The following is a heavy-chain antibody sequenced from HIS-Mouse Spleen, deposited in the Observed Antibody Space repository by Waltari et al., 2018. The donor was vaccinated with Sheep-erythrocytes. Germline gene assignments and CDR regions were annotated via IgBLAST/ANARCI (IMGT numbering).Heavy chain of an antibody. CDR1: GGSFSGYY. J-gene: IGHJ4*02. Sequence: QVQLQQWGAGLLKPSETLSLTFAVYGGSFSGYYWSWIRQPPGKGLEWIGEINHSGSTNSNPSLKSRVTISVDTSKNQFSLKLSSVTAADTAVYYCARGGRRTGFDYWGQGTLVTVSS. CDR3: ARGGRRTGFDY. V-gene: IGHV4-34*01. CDR2: INHSGST. D-gene: IGHD3-9*01.